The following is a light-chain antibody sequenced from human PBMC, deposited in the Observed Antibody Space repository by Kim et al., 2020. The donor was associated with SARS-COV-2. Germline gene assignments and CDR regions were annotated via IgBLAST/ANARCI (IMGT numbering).Light chain of an antibody. V-gene: IGLV6-57*03. CDR3: QSYDISNVI. CDR2: EDT. Sequence: GHTVTISCTRTSGNIADNYVQWYQQRPGSAPTIVIYEDTERPSGVPDRFSGFIDTSSSSASLTISGLKTEDEADYYCQSYDISNVIFGGGTKLTVL. J-gene: IGLJ2*01. CDR1: SGNIADNY.